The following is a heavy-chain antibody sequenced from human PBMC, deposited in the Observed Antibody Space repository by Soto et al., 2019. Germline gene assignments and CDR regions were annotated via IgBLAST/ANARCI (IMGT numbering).Heavy chain of an antibody. D-gene: IGHD1-26*01. CDR1: GGSISSGGYY. CDR3: ASFVGSHIYYYYYGMDV. J-gene: IGHJ6*02. V-gene: IGHV4-31*03. CDR2: IYYSGST. Sequence: SETLSLTCTVSGGSISSGGYYWSWIRQHPGKGLEWIGYIYYSGSTYYNPSLKSRVTISVDTSKNQFSLKLSSVTAADTAVYYCASFVGSHIYYYYYGMDVWGQGTTVTVSS.